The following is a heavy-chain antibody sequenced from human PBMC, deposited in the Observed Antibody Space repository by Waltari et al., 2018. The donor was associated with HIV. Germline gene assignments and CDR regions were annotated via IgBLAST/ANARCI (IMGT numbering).Heavy chain of an antibody. V-gene: IGHV4-34*01. Sequence: QVQLQQWGAGLLKPSETLSLTCAVYGGSFSGYYWSWIRKPPGKGLGWIGELNHSGSTNYNPSLKSRVTISVDTSKKQVSLKLSSVTAADTAVYYCARGREVRGVILDYWVQGTLVTVSS. CDR1: GGSFSGYY. J-gene: IGHJ4*02. D-gene: IGHD3-10*01. CDR2: LNHSGST. CDR3: ARGREVRGVILDY.